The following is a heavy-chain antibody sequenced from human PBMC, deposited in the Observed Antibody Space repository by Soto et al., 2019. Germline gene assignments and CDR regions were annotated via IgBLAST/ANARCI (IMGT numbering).Heavy chain of an antibody. J-gene: IGHJ5*02. V-gene: IGHV1-18*01. CDR3: ARGYYYGSGSYPYNWFEP. D-gene: IGHD3-10*01. Sequence: ASVKVSCKASGYTFTSYGISWVRQAPGQGLEWMGWISAYNGNTNYAQKLQGRVTMTTDTSTSTAYMELRSLRSDDTAVYYCARGYYYGSGSYPYNWFEPWGQGTRVTVSS. CDR1: GYTFTSYG. CDR2: ISAYNGNT.